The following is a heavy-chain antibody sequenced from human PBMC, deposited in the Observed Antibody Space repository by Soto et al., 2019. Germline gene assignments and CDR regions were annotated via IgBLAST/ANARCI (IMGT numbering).Heavy chain of an antibody. Sequence: QVQLVQSGAEVKKPGASVKVSCKASGYTFTSYGISWVRQAPGQGLEWMGWISAYNGNTNYAQKLQGRVTMTTDTSTSTAYMELRSLRSDDTAVYYCARQRDYYDSSGYPRVVWFDPWGQGTLVTVSS. CDR1: GYTFTSYG. D-gene: IGHD3-22*01. J-gene: IGHJ5*02. CDR3: ARQRDYYDSSGYPRVVWFDP. V-gene: IGHV1-18*01. CDR2: ISAYNGNT.